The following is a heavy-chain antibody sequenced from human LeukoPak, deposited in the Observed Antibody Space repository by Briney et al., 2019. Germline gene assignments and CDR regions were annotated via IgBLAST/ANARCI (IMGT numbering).Heavy chain of an antibody. Sequence: SETLSLTCAVYGGSFSGYCWSWIRQPPGKGLEWIGEINHSGSTNYNPSLKSRVTISVDTSKNQFSLKLSSVTAADTAVYYCARQLGYSYGYDYWGQGTLVTASS. CDR2: INHSGST. CDR3: ARQLGYSYGYDY. V-gene: IGHV4-34*01. J-gene: IGHJ4*02. CDR1: GGSFSGYC. D-gene: IGHD5-18*01.